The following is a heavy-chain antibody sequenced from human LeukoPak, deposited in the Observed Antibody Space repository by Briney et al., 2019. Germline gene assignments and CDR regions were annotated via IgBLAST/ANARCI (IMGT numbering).Heavy chain of an antibody. CDR3: ARGFLEWTALRYYYYYMDV. CDR1: GYSISSGYY. D-gene: IGHD3-3*01. V-gene: IGHV4-38-2*02. J-gene: IGHJ6*03. Sequence: SETLSLTCTVSGYSISSGYYWGWIRQPPGKGLEWIGSIYHSGSTYYNPSLKSRVTISVDTSKNQFSLKLSSVTAADTAVYYCARGFLEWTALRYYYYYMDVWGKGTTVTVS. CDR2: IYHSGST.